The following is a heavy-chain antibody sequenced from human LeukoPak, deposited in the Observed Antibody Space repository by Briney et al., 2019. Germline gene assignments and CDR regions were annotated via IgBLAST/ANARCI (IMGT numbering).Heavy chain of an antibody. J-gene: IGHJ4*02. CDR1: GFSFNNYA. Sequence: GGSLRLSCVASGFSFNNYAMNWVRQAPGKGLEWVSLIIGSSGSTFYADSVKGRFTISRDKTKNTLYLQMNSLRAEDTAVYYCAKGAYDYIEIAYFDYWGQGSLVTVSS. D-gene: IGHD5-12*01. CDR2: IIGSSGST. CDR3: AKGAYDYIEIAYFDY. V-gene: IGHV3-23*01.